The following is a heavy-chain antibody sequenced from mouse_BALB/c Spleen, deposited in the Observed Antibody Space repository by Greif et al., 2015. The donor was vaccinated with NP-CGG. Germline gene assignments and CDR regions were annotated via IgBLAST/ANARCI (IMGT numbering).Heavy chain of an antibody. Sequence: EVQGVESGGGLVQPGGSLRLSCANSGFTFTDYYMSWVRQPPGKALEWLGFIRNKANDYTTEYSASVKGRFTISRDNSQSILYLQMNTLRAEDSATYYCARPYFDYKDYYAMDYWGQGTSVTDSS. J-gene: IGHJ4*01. CDR3: ARPYFDYKDYYAMDY. V-gene: IGHV7-3*02. CDR1: GFTFTDYY. CDR2: IRNKANDYTT. D-gene: IGHD2-4*01.